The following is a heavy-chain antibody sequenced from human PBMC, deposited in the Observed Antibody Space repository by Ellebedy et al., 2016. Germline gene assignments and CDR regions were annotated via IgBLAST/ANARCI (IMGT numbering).Heavy chain of an antibody. D-gene: IGHD1-26*01. CDR1: GFDFIDFN. CDR2: TRSKAQSFTT. CDR3: ARSRGIVGASTGLDY. J-gene: IGHJ4*02. V-gene: IGHV3-72*01. Sequence: GESLKISCAASGFDFIDFNMDWVRQVPGKGLEWVARTRSKAQSFTTQYAASVRGRFTILRDDSKNSLYLQMNSLKTEDTAVYYCARSRGIVGASTGLDYWGQGTLVTVSS.